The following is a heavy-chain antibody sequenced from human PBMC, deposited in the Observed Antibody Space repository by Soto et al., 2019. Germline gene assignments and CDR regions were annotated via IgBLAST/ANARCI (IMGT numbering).Heavy chain of an antibody. D-gene: IGHD6-6*01. CDR2: ISHSGST. Sequence: QLQLHESGSGLVKPSQSLSLTCAVSGGSISSGGYSWSWIRQPPGKGLEWIGYISHSGSTYYNPSLKSRVTISVDRSKNQFSLKLSSVTAADTAVYFCASGSHVPHYWGQGTLVTVSS. V-gene: IGHV4-30-2*01. J-gene: IGHJ4*02. CDR3: ASGSHVPHY. CDR1: GGSISSGGYS.